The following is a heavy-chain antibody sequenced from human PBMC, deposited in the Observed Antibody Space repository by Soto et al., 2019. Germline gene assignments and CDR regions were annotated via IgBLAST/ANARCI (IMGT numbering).Heavy chain of an antibody. CDR3: ASDGGGYFDP. D-gene: IGHD1-1*01. V-gene: IGHV1-18*01. Sequence: QVQLVQSGAEVKKPGASVKVSCEASGYTFTNYGITWVRQAPGQGLEWMGWISPYNGNTNYGQKFQGRVIMTTDTSTYTAYMELRNLRSDDTAVYYCASDGGGYFDPWGQGTLVTVSS. J-gene: IGHJ5*02. CDR1: GYTFTNYG. CDR2: ISPYNGNT.